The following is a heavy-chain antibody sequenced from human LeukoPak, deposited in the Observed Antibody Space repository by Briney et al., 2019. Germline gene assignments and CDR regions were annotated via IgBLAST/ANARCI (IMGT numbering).Heavy chain of an antibody. CDR1: GYTFTGYD. J-gene: IGHJ5*02. V-gene: IGHV1-8*01. CDR2: MNPNSGNT. D-gene: IGHD2-15*01. CDR3: ARGWVNCSGGSCYSSWFDP. Sequence: GSVKLSCEASGYTFTGYDINWVRQATGQGLEWMGWMNPNSGNTGYAQKFQGRVTMTRNTSISTAYMELSSLRSEDTAVYYCARGWVNCSGGSCYSSWFDPWGQGTLVTVSS.